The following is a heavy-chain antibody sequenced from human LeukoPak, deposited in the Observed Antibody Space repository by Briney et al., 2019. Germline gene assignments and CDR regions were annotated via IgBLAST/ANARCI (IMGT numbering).Heavy chain of an antibody. J-gene: IGHJ6*02. CDR1: GFSFSDYY. V-gene: IGHV3-11*01. CDR3: ARSIGYYYTMDV. D-gene: IGHD3-22*01. Sequence: GGSLRLSCVACGFSFSDYYMSWIRQAPGRGLEWISYIRGSGSDLYYADSVKGRFAISRDNANNSLYLQMNSLRAEDTAVYYCARSIGYYYTMDVWGQGTTVTVSS. CDR2: IRGSGSDL.